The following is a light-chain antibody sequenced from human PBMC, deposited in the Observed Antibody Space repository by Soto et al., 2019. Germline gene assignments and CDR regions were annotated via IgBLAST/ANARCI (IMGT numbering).Light chain of an antibody. Sequence: EIVLTQSPATPSLSPGERATLPCRASQSVSSYLAWYQQKPGQAPRLLIYDASNRATGIPARFSGSGSGTDFTLTISSLEPEDFAVYYCQQRSNWPQITFGQGTRLEIK. V-gene: IGKV3-11*01. CDR3: QQRSNWPQIT. J-gene: IGKJ5*01. CDR1: QSVSSY. CDR2: DAS.